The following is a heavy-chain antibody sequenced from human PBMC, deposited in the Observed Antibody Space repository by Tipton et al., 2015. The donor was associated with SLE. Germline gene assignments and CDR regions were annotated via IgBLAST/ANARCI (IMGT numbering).Heavy chain of an antibody. CDR2: IFYTGGT. CDR3: AGTWLHLDS. CDR1: RVSMKSGAYY. Sequence: TLSLTCAVSRVSMKSGAYYWTWIRQLPGQGLEFIGYIFYTGGTYYNPSLKGRVVISLDTSKNHFYLNLTSVPAADTAVYYCAGTWLHLDSWGQGILVTVSS. V-gene: IGHV4-31*11. J-gene: IGHJ4*02. D-gene: IGHD5-12*01.